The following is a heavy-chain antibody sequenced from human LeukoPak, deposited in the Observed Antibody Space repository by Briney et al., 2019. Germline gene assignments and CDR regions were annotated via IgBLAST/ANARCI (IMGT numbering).Heavy chain of an antibody. CDR3: ARARGTYANDAFDI. Sequence: GESLKISCRGSGYTFTKYWIGWVRQMPGQGLEWMGIIYPGDSYIIYSPSFRGQVTISADKSISTAYLQWSSLKASDTAMYYCARARGTYANDAFDIWGQGTMVTVSS. CDR2: IYPGDSYI. J-gene: IGHJ3*02. CDR1: GYTFTKYW. D-gene: IGHD1-26*01. V-gene: IGHV5-51*01.